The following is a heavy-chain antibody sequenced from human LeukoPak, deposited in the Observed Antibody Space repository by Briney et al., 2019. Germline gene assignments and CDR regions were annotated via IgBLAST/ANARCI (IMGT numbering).Heavy chain of an antibody. CDR3: ARDGRHSSGFNYYYYYYMDV. Sequence: GSLRLSCAASGFTFSSYWMSWVRQAPGKGLEWGAHIKQDGSEKYYVGSVKGRFTISRDNAENSLYLQMNSLRAEDTAVYYCARDGRHSSGFNYYYYYYMDVWGKGTTVTVSS. V-gene: IGHV3-7*01. J-gene: IGHJ6*03. CDR1: GFTFSSYW. CDR2: IKQDGSEK. D-gene: IGHD3-22*01.